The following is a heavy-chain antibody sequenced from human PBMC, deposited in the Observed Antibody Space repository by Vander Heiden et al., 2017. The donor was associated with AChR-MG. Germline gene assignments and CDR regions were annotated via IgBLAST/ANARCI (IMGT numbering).Heavy chain of an antibody. Sequence: EVQLLESGGGLVQPGGSLRLSCAASGFTFSSDAMSWVRQAPGKGLEWVSAISGSGGSTYYADSVKGRFTISRDNSKNTLYLQMNSLRAEDTAVYYCAKDLHYIWGSYRRGVSYWGQGTLVTVSS. CDR3: AKDLHYIWGSYRRGVSY. CDR2: ISGSGGST. J-gene: IGHJ4*02. CDR1: GFTFSSDA. V-gene: IGHV3-23*01. D-gene: IGHD3-16*02.